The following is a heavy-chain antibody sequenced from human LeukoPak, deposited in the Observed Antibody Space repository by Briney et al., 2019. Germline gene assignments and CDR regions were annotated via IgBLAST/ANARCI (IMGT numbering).Heavy chain of an antibody. CDR3: ARERKMVRGGGGYYYYMDV. V-gene: IGHV4-61*02. Sequence: SDTLSLTCALSVHSISSGSDYWSWIPKPAGKGLEWIERIYTSGSTNYIPSLKSRVTISVDTPKNQFSMKLSSVTAADTAVYYCARERKMVRGGGGYYYYMDVWGKGTTVTISS. J-gene: IGHJ6*03. D-gene: IGHD3-10*01. CDR2: IYTSGST. CDR1: VHSISSGSDY.